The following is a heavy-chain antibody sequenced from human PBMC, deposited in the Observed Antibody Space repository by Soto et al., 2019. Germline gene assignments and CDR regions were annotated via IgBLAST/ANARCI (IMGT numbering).Heavy chain of an antibody. CDR2: INHSGST. J-gene: IGHJ4*02. Sequence: QVQLQQWGAGLLKPSETLSLTCAVYGGSFSGYYWSWIRQPPGKGLEWIGEINHSGSTNYNPSLKSRVTISVDTSKNQFSLKLSSVTAADTAVYYCARGGIAAAGGFDYWGQGTLVTVSS. D-gene: IGHD6-13*01. CDR3: ARGGIAAAGGFDY. V-gene: IGHV4-34*01. CDR1: GGSFSGYY.